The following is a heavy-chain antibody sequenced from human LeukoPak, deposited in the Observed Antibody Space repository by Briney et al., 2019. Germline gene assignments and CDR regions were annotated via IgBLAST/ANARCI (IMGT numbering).Heavy chain of an antibody. V-gene: IGHV1-2*02. CDR2: INPNSGGT. Sequence: ASVKVSCKASGYTFTGYYMHWVRQAPGQRLEWMGWINPNSGGTNYAQKFQGRVTMTRDTSISTAYMELSRLRSDDTAVYYCARTYYYGSGSYYQTFDYWGQGTLVTVSS. J-gene: IGHJ4*02. D-gene: IGHD3-10*01. CDR3: ARTYYYGSGSYYQTFDY. CDR1: GYTFTGYY.